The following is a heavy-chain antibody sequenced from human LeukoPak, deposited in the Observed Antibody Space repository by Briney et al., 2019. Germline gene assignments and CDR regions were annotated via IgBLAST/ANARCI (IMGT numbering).Heavy chain of an antibody. V-gene: IGHV4-34*01. J-gene: IGHJ6*03. Sequence: SETLSLTCAVYGGSFSGYYWSWIRQPPGKGLEWIGEINHCGSTNYNPSLKSRVTISVDTSKNQFSLKLSSVTAADTAVYYGARGIAAHGGYYYYYYYMDVWGKGTTVTVSS. CDR1: GGSFSGYY. CDR3: ARGIAAHGGYYYYYYYMDV. D-gene: IGHD6-6*01. CDR2: INHCGST.